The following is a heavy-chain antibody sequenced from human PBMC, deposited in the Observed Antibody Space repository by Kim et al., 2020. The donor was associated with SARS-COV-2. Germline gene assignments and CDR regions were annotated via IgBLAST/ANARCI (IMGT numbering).Heavy chain of an antibody. V-gene: IGHV3-30*18. CDR3: AKDFTTYVHWAPDPQFDY. J-gene: IGHJ4*02. D-gene: IGHD3-10*02. CDR2: ISYDGSNK. CDR1: GFTFSSYG. Sequence: GGSLRLSCAASGFTFSSYGMHWVRQAPGKGLEWVAVISYDGSNKYYADSVKGRFNISRDNSKNTLYLQMNSLRAEDTAVYYCAKDFTTYVHWAPDPQFDYWGQGTLVTVSS.